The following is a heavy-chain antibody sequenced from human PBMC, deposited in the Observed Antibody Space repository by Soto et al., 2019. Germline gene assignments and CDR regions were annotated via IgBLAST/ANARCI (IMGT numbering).Heavy chain of an antibody. D-gene: IGHD2-2*01. CDR3: ARDARIVVVPAAQVGPNNWFDP. V-gene: IGHV1-18*01. Sequence: QVQLVQSGAEVKKPGASVKVSCKASGYTFTSYGISWVRQAPGQGLEWMGWISAYNGNTNYAQKLQGRVTMTTDTSTSTAYMELRSLRSDDTAVYYCARDARIVVVPAAQVGPNNWFDPWGQGTLVTVSS. CDR1: GYTFTSYG. J-gene: IGHJ5*02. CDR2: ISAYNGNT.